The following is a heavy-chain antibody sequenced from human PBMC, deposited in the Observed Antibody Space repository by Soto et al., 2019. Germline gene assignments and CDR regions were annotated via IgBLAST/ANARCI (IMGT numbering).Heavy chain of an antibody. Sequence: SETLSLTCTVSGGSISSGGYYWSWIRQHPGKGLGWIGCVYYSGSTYYNPSLKSRLTISVDTSKNQFSLKLSSVTAADTAVYYCAGGPPIGYWGQGTLVTVSS. J-gene: IGHJ4*02. V-gene: IGHV4-31*03. CDR2: VYYSGST. CDR3: AGGPPIGY. CDR1: GGSISSGGYY.